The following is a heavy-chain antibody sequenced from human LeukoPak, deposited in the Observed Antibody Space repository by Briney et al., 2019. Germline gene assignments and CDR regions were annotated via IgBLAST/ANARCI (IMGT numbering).Heavy chain of an antibody. D-gene: IGHD6-19*01. CDR3: ARERRAAVAGTSCVDY. V-gene: IGHV4-30-2*01. CDR2: IYHSGST. CDR1: GGSISSGGYS. Sequence: SQTLSLTCAVSGGSISSGGYSWSWIRQPPGKGLEWIGYIYHSGSTYYNPSLKSRVTISVGRSKNQFSLKLSSVTAADTAVYYCARERRAAVAGTSCVDYWGQGTLVTVSS. J-gene: IGHJ4*02.